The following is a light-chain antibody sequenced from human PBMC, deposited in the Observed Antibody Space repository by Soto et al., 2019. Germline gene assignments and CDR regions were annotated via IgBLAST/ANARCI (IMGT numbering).Light chain of an antibody. CDR3: QQYNTYPWT. J-gene: IGKJ1*01. CDR2: KAS. V-gene: IGKV1-5*03. Sequence: DIQMTQSRASLSASVGDRVSLTCRASQSISSWLAWYQQKPGKAPKVLIYKASSLESGVPSRFSGSGSVTEVTLTISSLQPDDFATYYCQQYNTYPWTFGQGTQVEIK. CDR1: QSISSW.